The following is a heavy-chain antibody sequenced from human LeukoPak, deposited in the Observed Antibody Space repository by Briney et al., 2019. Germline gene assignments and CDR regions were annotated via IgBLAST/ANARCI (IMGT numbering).Heavy chain of an antibody. V-gene: IGHV1-69*04. J-gene: IGHJ5*02. D-gene: IGHD6-19*01. Sequence: GASVKVSCKASGYTFNTFGISWVRQAPGQGLEWMGRIIPILGIANYAQKFQGRVTITADKSTSTAYMELSSLRSEDTAVYYCARDSSGWYSTQNWFDPWGQGTLVTVSS. CDR1: GYTFNTFG. CDR2: IIPILGIA. CDR3: ARDSSGWYSTQNWFDP.